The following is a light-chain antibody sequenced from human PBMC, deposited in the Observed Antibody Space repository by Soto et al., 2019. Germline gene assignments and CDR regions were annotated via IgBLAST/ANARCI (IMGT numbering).Light chain of an antibody. J-gene: IGKJ2*01. CDR1: QTFSGH. Sequence: DIQMTQSPSSLSASVGDTVTISCRANQTFSGHLNWYQQKPGKAPKLLIYGASFLQSGVPSRFSGSGSGTDFTRTISSLQPDDSSTYYCQQSYGIPPTFGQGTKVEI. V-gene: IGKV1-39*01. CDR3: QQSYGIPPT. CDR2: GAS.